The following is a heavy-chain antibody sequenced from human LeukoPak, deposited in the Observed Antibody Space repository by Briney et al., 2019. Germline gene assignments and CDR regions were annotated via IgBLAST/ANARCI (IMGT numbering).Heavy chain of an antibody. D-gene: IGHD1-26*01. Sequence: GASVKVSCKASGYTFTSYYMHWVRQAPGQGLEWMGIINPSGGSTSYAQKFQGRVTMTRDTSTSTVYMELGSLRSEDTAVYYCARDIGTYPFNYYHGVDVWGRGTTVTVSS. J-gene: IGHJ6*02. CDR1: GYTFTSYY. V-gene: IGHV1-46*01. CDR2: INPSGGST. CDR3: ARDIGTYPFNYYHGVDV.